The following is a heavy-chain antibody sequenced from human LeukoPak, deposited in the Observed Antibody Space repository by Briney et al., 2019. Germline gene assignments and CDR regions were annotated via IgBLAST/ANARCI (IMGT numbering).Heavy chain of an antibody. D-gene: IGHD3-3*01. Sequence: RGSLRLSCAASGFTFSSYSMNWVRRAPGKGLEWVSSISSSSSYIYYADSVKGRFTISRDNAKNSLYLQMNSLRAEDTAVYYCAIKYYDFWSGYYDWGQGTLVTVSS. CDR3: AIKYYDFWSGYYD. J-gene: IGHJ4*02. CDR2: ISSSSSYI. V-gene: IGHV3-21*01. CDR1: GFTFSSYS.